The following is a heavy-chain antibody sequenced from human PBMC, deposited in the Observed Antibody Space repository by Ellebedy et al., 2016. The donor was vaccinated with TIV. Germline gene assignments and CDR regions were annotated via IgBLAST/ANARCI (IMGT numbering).Heavy chain of an antibody. CDR3: VKAWHSSSWYSNWFDP. J-gene: IGHJ5*02. CDR1: GFTFSSYW. Sequence: GESLKISCAASGFTFSSYWMSWVRQAPGKGLQYVSAISSNGVTTDYADSVEGRFTISRDNSKNTLYLQMMILRPEDTAVYYCVKAWHSSSWYSNWFDPWGQGTLVIVSS. V-gene: IGHV3-64D*08. CDR2: ISSNGVTT. D-gene: IGHD6-13*01.